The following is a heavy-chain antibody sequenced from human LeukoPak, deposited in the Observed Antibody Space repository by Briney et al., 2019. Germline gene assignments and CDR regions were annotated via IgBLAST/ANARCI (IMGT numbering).Heavy chain of an antibody. Sequence: GGSLRLSCATSGFTFSGSAIHWVRQASGRGLEWVGRIRSKADTAYAASVKGRFTISRDDSRNTAYLQMNSLQTEDTAVYYCARLRAARTESYFYYGMDVWGQGTTVTVSS. CDR1: GFTFSGSA. J-gene: IGHJ6*02. D-gene: IGHD6-6*01. CDR3: ARLRAARTESYFYYGMDV. V-gene: IGHV3-73*01. CDR2: IRSKADT.